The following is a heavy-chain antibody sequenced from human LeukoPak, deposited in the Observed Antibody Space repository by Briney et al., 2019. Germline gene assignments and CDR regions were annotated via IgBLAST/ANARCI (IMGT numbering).Heavy chain of an antibody. CDR3: ARDQGLNFDY. V-gene: IGHV4-59*01. CDR1: GGSISSYY. D-gene: IGHD6-19*01. J-gene: IGHJ4*02. Sequence: PSETLSLTCTVSGGSISSYYWSWIRQPPGKGLEWIGYISYTGSTNCNPSLQSRVTISVDTSKNQFSLKLSSVTAADTAVYYCARDQGLNFDYWGQGTLVTVSS. CDR2: ISYTGST.